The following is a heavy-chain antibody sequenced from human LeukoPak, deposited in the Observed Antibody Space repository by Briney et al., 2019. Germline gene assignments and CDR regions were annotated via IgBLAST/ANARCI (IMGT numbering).Heavy chain of an antibody. CDR3: ARVEDCSGGSCYSGH. D-gene: IGHD2-15*01. Sequence: GGSLRLSCAASGFTFSSYSMNWVRQAPGKGLEWVSSISSSSSYIYYADSVKGRSTISRDNAKNSLYLQMNSLRAEDTAVYYCARVEDCSGGSCYSGHWGQGTLVTVSS. CDR2: ISSSSSYI. V-gene: IGHV3-21*01. J-gene: IGHJ4*02. CDR1: GFTFSSYS.